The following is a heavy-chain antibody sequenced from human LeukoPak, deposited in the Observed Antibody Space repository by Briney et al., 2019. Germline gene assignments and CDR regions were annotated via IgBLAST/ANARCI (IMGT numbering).Heavy chain of an antibody. J-gene: IGHJ4*02. D-gene: IGHD3-22*01. CDR1: GGSISSSSYY. CDR3: ARGLSEYDSSGYYYGPIDY. Sequence: SETLSLTCTVSGGSISSSSYYWGWIRQPPGKGLEWIGSIYYSGSTYYNPSLKSRVTISVDTSKNQFSLKLSSVTAADTAVYYCARGLSEYDSSGYYYGPIDYWGQGTLVAVSS. CDR2: IYYSGST. V-gene: IGHV4-39*07.